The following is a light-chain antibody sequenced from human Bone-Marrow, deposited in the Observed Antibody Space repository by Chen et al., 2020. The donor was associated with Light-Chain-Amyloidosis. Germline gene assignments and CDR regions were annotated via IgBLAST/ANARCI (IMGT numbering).Light chain of an antibody. Sequence: QSALTQPPSASGSPGQSVTLSCAGTSSDVGGYNYVSWYQQHPGKAPKLMIYEVTKRPSGVPDRFSGSKSGNTASLSVSGLQAEDEDDYYCSSYGGRNNLLFGGGTKVTVL. CDR2: EVT. CDR3: SSYGGRNNLL. V-gene: IGLV2-8*01. J-gene: IGLJ2*01. CDR1: SSDVGGYNY.